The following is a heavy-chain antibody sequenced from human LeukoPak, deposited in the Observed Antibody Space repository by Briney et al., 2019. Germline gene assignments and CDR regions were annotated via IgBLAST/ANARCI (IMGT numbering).Heavy chain of an antibody. CDR2: IIPIFGTA. D-gene: IGHD4-23*01. CDR1: GGTFSSHV. V-gene: IGHV1-69*13. J-gene: IGHJ4*02. Sequence: VASVKVSCKASGGTFSSHVISWVRQAPGQGLEWMGGIIPIFGTANYAQKFQGRVTITADESTSTAYMELSSLRSEDTAVYYCARQRSRYGGNSGFDYWGQGTLVTVSS. CDR3: ARQRSRYGGNSGFDY.